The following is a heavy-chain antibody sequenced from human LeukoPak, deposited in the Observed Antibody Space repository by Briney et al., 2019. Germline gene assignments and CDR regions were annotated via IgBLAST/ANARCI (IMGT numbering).Heavy chain of an antibody. J-gene: IGHJ6*02. Sequence: GGSLRLSCAASGFTFSSYWMSWVRQAPGKGLEWVANIKQDGSEKYYVDSVKGRFTISRDSAKNSLYLQMNSLRAEDTAVYYCARDSGSSSPHAYYYYGMDVWGQGTTVTVSS. CDR1: GFTFSSYW. V-gene: IGHV3-7*01. CDR2: IKQDGSEK. D-gene: IGHD3-10*01. CDR3: ARDSGSSSPHAYYYYGMDV.